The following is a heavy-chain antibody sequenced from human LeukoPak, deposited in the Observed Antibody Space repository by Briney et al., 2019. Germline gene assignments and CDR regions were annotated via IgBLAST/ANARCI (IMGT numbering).Heavy chain of an antibody. Sequence: SGGSLRLSCAASGFTFSSYRMSWVRQAPGKGLEWVANIKQDGSDKYYLDSVKGRFTISRDNAKNSLYLQMNSLRAEDTAVYYCARGMATINYGVYYYYYYMDVWGKGTTVTVSS. CDR3: ARGMATINYGVYYYYYYMDV. D-gene: IGHD5-24*01. V-gene: IGHV3-7*01. J-gene: IGHJ6*03. CDR1: GFTFSSYR. CDR2: IKQDGSDK.